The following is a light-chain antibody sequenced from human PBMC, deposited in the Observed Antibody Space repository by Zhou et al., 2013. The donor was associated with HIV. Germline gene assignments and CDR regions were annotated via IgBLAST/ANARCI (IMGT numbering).Light chain of an antibody. Sequence: EIVLTQSPATLSLFPGERASLSCRASQSVSSYLAWFQQKPGQAPRLLIYDASNRATGIPARFSGSGSGTDFTLTISSLEPEDFAVYYCQQRSNWPPYTFGQGTKPGDQT. CDR3: QQRSNWPPYT. CDR2: DAS. J-gene: IGKJ2*01. CDR1: QSVSSY. V-gene: IGKV3-11*01.